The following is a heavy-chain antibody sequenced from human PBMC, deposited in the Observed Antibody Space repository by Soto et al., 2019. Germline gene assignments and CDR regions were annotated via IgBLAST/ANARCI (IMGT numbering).Heavy chain of an antibody. D-gene: IGHD2-15*01. Sequence: ASVKVSCKASGYIFSSHAIHWVRQAPGQSLEWMGWINTGNGNTKYSEKLQGRVTITRDTSASTVYMELSSLKSEDTAVYYCVRDKVAGILDYWGQGTLVTVSS. CDR2: INTGNGNT. V-gene: IGHV1-3*04. J-gene: IGHJ4*02. CDR3: VRDKVAGILDY. CDR1: GYIFSSHA.